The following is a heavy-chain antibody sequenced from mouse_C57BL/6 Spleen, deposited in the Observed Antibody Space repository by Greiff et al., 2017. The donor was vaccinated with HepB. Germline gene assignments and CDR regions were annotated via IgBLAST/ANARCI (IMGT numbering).Heavy chain of an antibody. CDR3: ARSFYYGSSWGTFDY. V-gene: IGHV1-50*01. CDR1: GYTFTSYW. CDR2: IDPSDSYT. J-gene: IGHJ2*01. Sequence: QVQLQQPGAELVKPGASVKLSCKASGYTFTSYWMQWVKQRPGQGLEWIGEIDPSDSYTNYNQKFKGKATLTVDTSSSTAYMQLSSLTSEDSAVYYCARSFYYGSSWGTFDYWGQGTTLTVSS. D-gene: IGHD1-1*01.